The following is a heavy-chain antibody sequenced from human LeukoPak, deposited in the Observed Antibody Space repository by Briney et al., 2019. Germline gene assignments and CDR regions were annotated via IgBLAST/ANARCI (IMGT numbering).Heavy chain of an antibody. CDR2: INPSGGST. CDR3: AREGLAAAGTGAFDI. V-gene: IGHV1-46*01. D-gene: IGHD6-13*01. CDR1: GYTFTSYY. Sequence: ASVTVSCKASGYTFTSYYMHWVRQAPRQPLEWMGIINPSGGSTSYAQKIHCRVTMTRDTSTSTVNMESISLSSVATAVYYVAREGLAAAGTGAFDIWGQGTMVTVS. J-gene: IGHJ3*02.